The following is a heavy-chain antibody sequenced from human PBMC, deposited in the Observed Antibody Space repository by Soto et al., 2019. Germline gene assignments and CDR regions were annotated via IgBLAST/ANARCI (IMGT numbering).Heavy chain of an antibody. CDR3: ARDLTTVTTSFGY. CDR2: INAGNGNT. D-gene: IGHD4-17*01. J-gene: IGHJ4*02. V-gene: IGHV1-3*01. CDR1: GYTFTSYA. Sequence: ASVKVSCKASGYTFTSYAMHWVRQAPGQRLEWMGWINAGNGNTKYSQKFQGRVTITRDTSASTAYMELSSLRSEDTAVYYCARDLTTVTTSFGYWGQGTLVTVPQ.